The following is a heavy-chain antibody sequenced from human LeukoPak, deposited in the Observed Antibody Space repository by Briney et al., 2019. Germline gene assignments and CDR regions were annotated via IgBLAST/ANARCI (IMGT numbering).Heavy chain of an antibody. CDR3: ASAITGTTVNHY. CDR2: SRNKASSYTT. CDR1: GFTFSSYA. D-gene: IGHD1-7*01. J-gene: IGHJ4*02. V-gene: IGHV3-72*01. Sequence: PGGSLRLSCAASGFTFSSYAMHWVRRAPGKGLEWVGRSRNKASSYTTENAASVKGRFTISRDDSKNSLYLQMNSLKAEDTAVYYCASAITGTTVNHYWGQGTLVTVSS.